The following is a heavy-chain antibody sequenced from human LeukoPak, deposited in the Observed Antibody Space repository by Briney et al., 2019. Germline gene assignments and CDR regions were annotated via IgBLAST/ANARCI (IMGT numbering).Heavy chain of an antibody. CDR3: TRVGYIDEGIDY. D-gene: IGHD5-24*01. CDR2: IKQDGSKK. CDR1: GFPFSSYW. V-gene: IGHV3-7*04. J-gene: IGHJ4*02. Sequence: GGSLRLSCVASGFPFSSYWMTWVRQAPGKGLEWVANIKQDGSKKSYVDSVKGRFTISRDNAKNSMYLQMNSLRAEDTAIYYCTRVGYIDEGIDYWGQGTLVTVSS.